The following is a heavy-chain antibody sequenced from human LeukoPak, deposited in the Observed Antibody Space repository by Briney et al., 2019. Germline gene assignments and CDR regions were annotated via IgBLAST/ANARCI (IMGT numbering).Heavy chain of an antibody. CDR2: INTNTGNP. D-gene: IGHD5-24*01. CDR3: ARGGDGSLDAFDI. V-gene: IGHV7-4-1*02. Sequence: ASVKVSCKASGYTFTSYAMNWVRQAPGQGLDGMDWINTNTGNPTYAQGFTGRFVFSLDTSVSTAYLQISSLKAEDTAVYYCARGGDGSLDAFDIWGQGTMVTVSS. J-gene: IGHJ3*02. CDR1: GYTFTSYA.